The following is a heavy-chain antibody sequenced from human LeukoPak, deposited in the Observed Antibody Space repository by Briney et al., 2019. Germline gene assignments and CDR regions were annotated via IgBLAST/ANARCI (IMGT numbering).Heavy chain of an antibody. V-gene: IGHV1-2*02. CDR2: INPNSGGT. CDR3: ASGYCSSTSCYIYYMDV. J-gene: IGHJ6*03. Sequence: ASVKVSCKASGYTFTGYYMHWVRQAPGQGLEWMGWINPNSGGTNYAQKFQGRVTMTRDTSISTAYMELSRLRSDDTAMYYCASGYCSSTSCYIYYMDVWGKGTTVTVSS. CDR1: GYTFTGYY. D-gene: IGHD2-2*02.